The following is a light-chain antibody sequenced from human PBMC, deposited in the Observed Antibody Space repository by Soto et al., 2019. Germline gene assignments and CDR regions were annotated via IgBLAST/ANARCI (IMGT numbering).Light chain of an antibody. CDR2: GAS. J-gene: IGKJ4*01. V-gene: IGKV3-15*01. CDR1: QSVRSK. Sequence: EIVMTQSPATLSESPGERVTLSCRASQSVRSKLAWYQQKPGQAPRLLIYGASTRATGIPARFSGSSSGTEFTPTISSLQSEDFAVYYCQQYYNWPPLTFGGGTKVEIK. CDR3: QQYYNWPPLT.